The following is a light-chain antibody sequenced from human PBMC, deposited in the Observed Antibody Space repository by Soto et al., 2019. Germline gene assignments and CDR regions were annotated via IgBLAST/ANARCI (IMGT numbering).Light chain of an antibody. CDR1: QSVSSY. Sequence: DIVLTQSPATLSLSPGERATLSCRASQSVSSYLAWYQQKPGQAPRLLIYDASNRATGIPARFSGSGSGTEFTLTISSLEPEDFSVYYCQQRSNWPTFGPGTKVDIK. CDR3: QQRSNWPT. V-gene: IGKV3-11*01. CDR2: DAS. J-gene: IGKJ3*01.